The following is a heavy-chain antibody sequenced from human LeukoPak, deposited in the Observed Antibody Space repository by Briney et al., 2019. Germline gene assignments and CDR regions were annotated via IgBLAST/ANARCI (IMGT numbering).Heavy chain of an antibody. D-gene: IGHD5-18*01. CDR2: IKPDGSEK. V-gene: IGHV3-7*05. Sequence: GGSLRLSCATSGFTFSSYWMRWVRQAPGKGLEWVAYIKPDGSEKYYVDSVKGRLTISRDNAKNSLYLQMNSLRAEDTAVYYCAREAYRDTSVDYWGQGTLVTVSS. CDR1: GFTFSSYW. CDR3: AREAYRDTSVDY. J-gene: IGHJ4*02.